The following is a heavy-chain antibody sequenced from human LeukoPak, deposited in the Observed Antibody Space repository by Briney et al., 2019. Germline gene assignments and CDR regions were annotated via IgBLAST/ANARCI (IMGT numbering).Heavy chain of an antibody. CDR2: ISSSSSYI. D-gene: IGHD4-17*01. V-gene: IGHV3-21*01. CDR3: ARGYYGDPSQVYYFDY. CDR1: GFTFSSYS. Sequence: GGPLRLSCAASGFTFSSYSMNWVRQAPGKGLEWVSSISSSSSYIYYADSVKGRFTISRDNAKNSLYLQMNSLRAEDTAVYYCARGYYGDPSQVYYFDYWGQGTLVTVSS. J-gene: IGHJ4*02.